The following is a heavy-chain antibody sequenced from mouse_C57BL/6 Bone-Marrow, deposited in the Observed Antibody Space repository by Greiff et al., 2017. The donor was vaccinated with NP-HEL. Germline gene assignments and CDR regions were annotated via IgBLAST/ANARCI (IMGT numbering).Heavy chain of an antibody. D-gene: IGHD4-1*01. CDR1: GYNFTSYD. CDR3: AREELTGSNWYFDV. CDR2: IYPRDGST. Sequence: VQLQQSGPELVKPGASVKLSCKASGYNFTSYDINWVKQRPGQGLEWIGWIYPRDGSTKYNEKFKGKATLTVDTSSSTAYMELHSLTSEDSEVYVCAREELTGSNWYFDVWGTGTTVTVSS. J-gene: IGHJ1*03. V-gene: IGHV1-85*01.